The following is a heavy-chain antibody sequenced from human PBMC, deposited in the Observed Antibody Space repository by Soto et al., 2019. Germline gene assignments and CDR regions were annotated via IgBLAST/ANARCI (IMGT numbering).Heavy chain of an antibody. D-gene: IGHD1-1*01. CDR2: ISGSGGST. CDR3: AKAVSVVWNRLWFDP. J-gene: IGHJ5*02. CDR1: GFTFSSYA. Sequence: TGGSLRLSCAASGFTFSSYAMSWVRQAPGKGLEWVSAISGSGGSTYYADSVKGRFTISRDNSKNTLYLQMNSLRAEDTAVYYCAKAVSVVWNRLWFDPWGQGTLVTVSS. V-gene: IGHV3-23*01.